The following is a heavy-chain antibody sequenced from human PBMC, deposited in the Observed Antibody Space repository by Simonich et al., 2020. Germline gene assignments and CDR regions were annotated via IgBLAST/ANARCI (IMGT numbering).Heavy chain of an antibody. J-gene: IGHJ4*02. V-gene: IGHV4-38-2*01. D-gene: IGHD6-19*01. CDR2: IYHSGST. CDR3: ARVTREWLVFY. Sequence: QVQLQQWGAGLLKPSETLSLTCAVSGYSISSGYYWGWIRQPPGKGLEWIGSIYHSGSTYYNPSLKSRVTISVDTSKNQFSRKLSSVTAADTAVYYCARVTREWLVFYWGQGTLVTVSS. CDR1: GYSISSGYY.